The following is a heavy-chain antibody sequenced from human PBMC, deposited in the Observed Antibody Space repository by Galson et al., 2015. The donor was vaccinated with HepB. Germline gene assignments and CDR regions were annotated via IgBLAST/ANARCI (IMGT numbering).Heavy chain of an antibody. Sequence: SLRLSCAASGFTLSGYGMQWVRQAPGKGLEWVAVISYDGSVQYYADSVKGRFTISRDNPQNTLYLQMNSLKPEDTAVYYCAKESGIPRYGAYFDYRGQGTQVTVSS. CDR1: GFTLSGYG. J-gene: IGHJ4*02. CDR3: AKESGIPRYGAYFDY. CDR2: ISYDGSVQ. D-gene: IGHD4/OR15-4a*01. V-gene: IGHV3-30*18.